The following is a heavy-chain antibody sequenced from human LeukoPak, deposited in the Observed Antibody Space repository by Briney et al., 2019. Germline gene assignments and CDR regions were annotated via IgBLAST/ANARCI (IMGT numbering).Heavy chain of an antibody. CDR3: ARDFRVGYSSSWSRFDP. D-gene: IGHD6-13*01. CDR1: GYTFTSYY. Sequence: ASVKVSCKASGYTFTSYYMHWVRQAPGQGLEWMGIINPSGGSTSYAQKFQGRVTMTRDTSTSTVYMELSSLRSEDTAVYYCARDFRVGYSSSWSRFDPGGQGTLVTVSS. V-gene: IGHV1-46*01. CDR2: INPSGGST. J-gene: IGHJ5*02.